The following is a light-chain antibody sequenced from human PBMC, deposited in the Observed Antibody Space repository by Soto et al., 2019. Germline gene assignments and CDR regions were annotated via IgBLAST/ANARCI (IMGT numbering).Light chain of an antibody. Sequence: EIVMTQSPATLSVSPGERATLSCRASQSVSSNLAWYQQKPGQPPRLLIYDAYTRATGIPARFSGSGSGTEYTLTISSLQSEDSAVYYCQQCSWHPFTVTFGGGTKVEIK. V-gene: IGKV3-15*01. CDR2: DAY. CDR1: QSVSSN. J-gene: IGKJ4*01. CDR3: QQCSWHPFTVT.